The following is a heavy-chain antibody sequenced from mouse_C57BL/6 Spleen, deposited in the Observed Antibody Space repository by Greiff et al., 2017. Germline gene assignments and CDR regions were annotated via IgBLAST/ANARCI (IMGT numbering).Heavy chain of an antibody. CDR2: IYPGSGST. V-gene: IGHV1-55*01. CDR3: ARSGDYDDLFAY. D-gene: IGHD2-4*01. CDR1: GYTFTSYW. Sequence: VQLQQSGAELVKPGASVKMSCKASGYTFTSYWITWVKQRPGQGLEWIGDIYPGSGSTNYNEKFKSKATLTVDTSSSTAYMQLSSLPSEDSAVYYCARSGDYDDLFAYWGQGTLVTVSA. J-gene: IGHJ3*01.